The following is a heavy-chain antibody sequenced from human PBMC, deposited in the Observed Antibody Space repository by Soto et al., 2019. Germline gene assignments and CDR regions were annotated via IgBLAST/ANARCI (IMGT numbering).Heavy chain of an antibody. Sequence: EVQLLESGGGLVQPGGSLRLSCAASGFTFSSYGMSWVRQAPGEGLEWVSGISATGGGTYYADSVKGRFTISRDQAKNTLYRQMNSLRAEDTAVYSCAKVGGSIWWTFDCWGQGTLVTVSS. V-gene: IGHV3-23*01. CDR2: ISATGGGT. CDR1: GFTFSSYG. D-gene: IGHD3-3*02. J-gene: IGHJ4*02. CDR3: AKVGGSIWWTFDC.